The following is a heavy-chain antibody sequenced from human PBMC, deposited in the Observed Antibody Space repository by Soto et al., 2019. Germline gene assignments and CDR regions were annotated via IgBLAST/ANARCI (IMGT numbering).Heavy chain of an antibody. CDR3: ARMDSSAPYYFDY. CDR1: GGSISSYY. J-gene: IGHJ4*02. Sequence: SETLSLTCTVSGGSISSYYWSWIRQPPGKGLEWIGYIYYSGSTNYNPSLKSRVTISVDTSKNQFSLKLSSVTAADTAVYYCARMDSSAPYYFDYWGQGTLVTVSS. V-gene: IGHV4-59*08. CDR2: IYYSGST. D-gene: IGHD3-22*01.